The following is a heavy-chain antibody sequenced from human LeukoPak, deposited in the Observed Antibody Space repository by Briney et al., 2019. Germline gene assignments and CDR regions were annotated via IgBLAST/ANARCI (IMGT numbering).Heavy chain of an antibody. V-gene: IGHV4-59*08. CDR1: GVSISSSY. Sequence: SETLSLTCSVSGVSISSSYWSWIRQPPGKGLEWIGYISYRGTTKYNPSLKSRVTISVDTSKNQFSLKLSSVTAADTAVYYCARGYSSGWYGELTYWGQGTLVTVSS. D-gene: IGHD6-19*01. CDR3: ARGYSSGWYGELTY. CDR2: ISYRGTT. J-gene: IGHJ4*02.